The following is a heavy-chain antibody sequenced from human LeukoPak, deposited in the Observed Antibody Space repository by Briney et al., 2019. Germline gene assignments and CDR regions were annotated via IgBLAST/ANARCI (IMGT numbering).Heavy chain of an antibody. D-gene: IGHD3-10*01. CDR3: AAVVRDPDAFDI. CDR1: GYTFTSYF. J-gene: IGHJ3*02. V-gene: IGHV1-46*01. CDR2: INPSGGRT. Sequence: GASVKVSCKASGYTFTSYFIHWVRQAPGQGLELMGIINPSGGRTSYAQKFQGRVTMTRDMSTSTAYMELSSLRSEDTAVYYCAAVVRDPDAFDIWGQGTMVTVSS.